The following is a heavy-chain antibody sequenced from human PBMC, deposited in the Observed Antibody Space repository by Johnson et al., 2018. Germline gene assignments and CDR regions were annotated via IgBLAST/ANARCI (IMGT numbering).Heavy chain of an antibody. D-gene: IGHD2-21*01. J-gene: IGHJ6*03. CDR2: LSYDGSTE. CDR3: ATLTSITGRQTSNLYYRDV. CDR1: GFTFSSYF. V-gene: IGHV3-30*03. Sequence: QVQLVESGGGVVQPGRSLRLSCAASGFTFSSYFMHWVRQAPGKGLEWVAVLSYDGSTEYYIDSVKGRFTISRDNSKNTLSLQMNSLRGEDTAVYYCATLTSITGRQTSNLYYRDVWGKGTTVTVSS.